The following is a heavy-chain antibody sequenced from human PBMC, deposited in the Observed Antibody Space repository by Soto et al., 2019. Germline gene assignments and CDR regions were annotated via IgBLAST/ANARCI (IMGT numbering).Heavy chain of an antibody. Sequence: PGGSLRLSCAASGFTFSSYSMNWVRQAPGKGLEWVSAISDSVSSTYYADSVKGRFIISRDNSKNTLYLQMNSLRAEDTALYYCARDHDNRHPPESFDMWYPGPMLTL. CDR3: ARDHDNRHPPESFDM. CDR2: ISDSVSST. D-gene: IGHD3-9*01. CDR1: GFTFSSYS. J-gene: IGHJ3*02. V-gene: IGHV3-23*01.